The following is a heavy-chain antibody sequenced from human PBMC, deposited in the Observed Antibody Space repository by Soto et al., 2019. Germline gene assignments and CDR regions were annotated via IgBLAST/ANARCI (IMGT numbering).Heavy chain of an antibody. J-gene: IGHJ4*01. CDR2: TYYRSKWYY. CDR1: GDSVSSNSAG. CDR3: ARGEQYSGRIFDY. Sequence: SQTLSLTCAITGDSVSSNSAGWSWVRQSPSRGLEWLGRTYYRSKWYYEYAVSVRGRITINPDTSKNQYSLQLNSVTPEDTAVYFCARGEQYSGRIFDYWGQGTLVTVS. V-gene: IGHV6-1*01. D-gene: IGHD1-26*01.